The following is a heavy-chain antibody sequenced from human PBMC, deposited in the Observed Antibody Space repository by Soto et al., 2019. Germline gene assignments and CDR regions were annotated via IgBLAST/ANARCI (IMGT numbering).Heavy chain of an antibody. J-gene: IGHJ4*02. CDR3: ARDYGSSGSFDY. CDR1: GFTFSSYG. Sequence: PGGSLRLSCAASGFTFSSYGMHWVRQAPGKGLEWVAVIWYDGSNKYYADSVKGRFTISRDNSKNTLYLQMNSLRAEDTAVYYCARDYGSSGSFDYWGQGTLVTVSS. V-gene: IGHV3-33*01. CDR2: IWYDGSNK. D-gene: IGHD3-22*01.